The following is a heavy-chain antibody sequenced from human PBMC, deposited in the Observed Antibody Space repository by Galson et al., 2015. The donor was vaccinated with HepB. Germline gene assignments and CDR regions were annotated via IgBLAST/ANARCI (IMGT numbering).Heavy chain of an antibody. D-gene: IGHD6-19*01. CDR3: AKDIQEQWLVGAY. J-gene: IGHJ4*02. CDR1: GFRLSTYW. CDR2: ISGSGGST. Sequence: SLRLSCAASGFRLSTYWMTWVRQAPGKGLEWVSAISGSGGSTYYADSVKGRFTISRDNSKNTLYLQMNSLRAEDTAVYYCAKDIQEQWLVGAYWGQGTLVTVSS. V-gene: IGHV3-23*01.